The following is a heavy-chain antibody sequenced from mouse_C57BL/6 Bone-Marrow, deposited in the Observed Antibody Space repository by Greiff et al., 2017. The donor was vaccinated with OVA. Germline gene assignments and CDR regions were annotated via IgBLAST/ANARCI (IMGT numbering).Heavy chain of an antibody. CDR2: IYPGDGDT. D-gene: IGHD2-4*01. Sequence: QVQLQQSGPELVKPGASVKISCKASGYAFSSSWMNWVKQRPGKGLEWIGRIYPGDGDTNYNGKFKGKATLTADKSSSTAYMQLSSLTSEDSAVYFCARSGRLPHVDYWGQGTTLTVSS. V-gene: IGHV1-82*01. CDR1: GYAFSSSW. CDR3: ARSGRLPHVDY. J-gene: IGHJ2*01.